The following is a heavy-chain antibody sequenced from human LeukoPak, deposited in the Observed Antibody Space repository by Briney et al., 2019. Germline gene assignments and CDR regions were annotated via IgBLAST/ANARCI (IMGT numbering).Heavy chain of an antibody. D-gene: IGHD3-3*01. CDR3: ARSPYDFWSGRPLDY. CDR1: GGSISSSSYY. V-gene: IGHV4-39*01. Sequence: SSETLSLTCTVSGGSISSSSYYWGWIRQPPGKGLEWIGSIYYSGSTYYNPSFKSRVTISVDTSKNQFSLKLSSVTAADTAVYYCARSPYDFWSGRPLDYWGQGTLVTVSS. J-gene: IGHJ4*02. CDR2: IYYSGST.